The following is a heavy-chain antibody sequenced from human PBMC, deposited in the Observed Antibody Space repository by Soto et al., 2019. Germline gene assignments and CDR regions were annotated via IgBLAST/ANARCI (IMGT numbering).Heavy chain of an antibody. CDR1: GYSFTSYW. CDR2: IYPGDSDT. V-gene: IGHV5-51*01. Sequence: GEALKISCKGSGYSFTSYWIGSVRQMPGKGLEWMGIIYPGDSDTRYSPSFQGQVTISADKSISTAYLQWSSLKASDTAMYYCARRFLDDAFDIWGQGTMVTVSS. CDR3: ARRFLDDAFDI. J-gene: IGHJ3*02. D-gene: IGHD3-3*01.